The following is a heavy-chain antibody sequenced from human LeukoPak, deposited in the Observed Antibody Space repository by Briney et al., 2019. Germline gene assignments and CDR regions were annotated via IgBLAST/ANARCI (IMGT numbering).Heavy chain of an antibody. CDR2: ISGSGGTT. CDR1: GFTFSSYA. CDR3: AKDRTGVTRGVDY. Sequence: GGSLRLSCAASGFTFSSYAISWVRQAPGKGLEWVSAISGSGGTTYYADSVKGRFTISRDNSKNTLYLQMNSLRAEDTAVYYCAKDRTGVTRGVDYWGQGTLVTVSS. D-gene: IGHD4-23*01. J-gene: IGHJ4*02. V-gene: IGHV3-23*01.